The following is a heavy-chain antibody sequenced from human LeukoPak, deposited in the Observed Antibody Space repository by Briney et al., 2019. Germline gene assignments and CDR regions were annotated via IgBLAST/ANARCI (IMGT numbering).Heavy chain of an antibody. Sequence: GGSLRLSCAASGFTFSSYGMHWVRQAPGKGLEWVAVISYDGSNKYYADSVKGRFTISRDNSKNTLYLQMNSLRAEDTAVYYCAKGYSWNDGYAFDIWGQGTMVTVSS. CDR2: ISYDGSNK. CDR1: GFTFSSYG. V-gene: IGHV3-30*18. CDR3: AKGYSWNDGYAFDI. D-gene: IGHD1-20*01. J-gene: IGHJ3*02.